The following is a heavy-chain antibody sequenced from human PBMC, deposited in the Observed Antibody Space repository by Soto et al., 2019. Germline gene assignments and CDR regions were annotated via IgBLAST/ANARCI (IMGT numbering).Heavy chain of an antibody. CDR1: GFTFSSYG. J-gene: IGHJ6*02. D-gene: IGHD4-4*01. Sequence: GGVPRLSCAASGFTFSSYGMHWVRQAPGKGLEWVAVISYDGSNKYYADSVKGRFTISRDNSKNTLYLQMNSLRAEDTAVYYCAKDDDYSNYIWDYYYGMDVWGQGTTVTVSS. CDR3: AKDDDYSNYIWDYYYGMDV. CDR2: ISYDGSNK. V-gene: IGHV3-30*18.